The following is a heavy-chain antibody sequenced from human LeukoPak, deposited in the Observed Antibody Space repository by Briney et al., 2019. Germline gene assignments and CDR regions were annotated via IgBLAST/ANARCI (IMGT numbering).Heavy chain of an antibody. CDR2: ISYIGST. Sequence: SETLSLTCAVSDDSFSRHYSTCIRHPPREGLEWGGYISYIGSTNYNPSLKSRVTISIDTTKNQFSLKLSSVTAADTAVYYCARDLVTVTKGFDIWGQGTMVSVSS. J-gene: IGHJ3*02. CDR1: DDSFSRHY. D-gene: IGHD4-17*01. CDR3: ARDLVTVTKGFDI. V-gene: IGHV4-59*11.